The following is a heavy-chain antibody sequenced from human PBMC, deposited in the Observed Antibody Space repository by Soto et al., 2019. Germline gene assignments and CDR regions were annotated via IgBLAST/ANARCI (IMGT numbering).Heavy chain of an antibody. CDR1: GFTFSYSG. CDR2: MHTGGNEK. D-gene: IGHD3-9*01. J-gene: IGHJ4*02. CDR3: ARDADTTGHYSHFDL. Sequence: QVQLVESGGGVVQPGGSLKLSCAASGFTFSYSGFHWVRQAPGKGLEWVAVMHTGGNEKYYVDSVKGRFTVSRDDSRNMVYLEMSGLRAEDTAEYFCARDADTTGHYSHFDLWGRGALVAVS. V-gene: IGHV3-33*08.